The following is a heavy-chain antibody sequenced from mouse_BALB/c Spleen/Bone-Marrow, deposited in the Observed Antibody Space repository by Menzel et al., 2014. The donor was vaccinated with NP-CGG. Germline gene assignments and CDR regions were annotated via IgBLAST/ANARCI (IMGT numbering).Heavy chain of an antibody. V-gene: IGHV14-3*02. D-gene: IGHD2-14*01. Sequence: EVQRVESGAELVKPGASVKLSCTASGFNIKDTYMHWVKQRPEQGLEWIGRIDPANGNTKYDPKFQGKATITADTSSNTAYLQLSSLTSEDTAVYYCARYRLGTCFDYWGQGTTLTASS. J-gene: IGHJ2*01. CDR2: IDPANGNT. CDR3: ARYRLGTCFDY. CDR1: GFNIKDTY.